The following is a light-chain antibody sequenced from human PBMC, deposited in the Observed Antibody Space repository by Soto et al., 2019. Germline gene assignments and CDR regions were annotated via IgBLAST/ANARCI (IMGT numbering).Light chain of an antibody. CDR1: SRDIEAYDY. CDR2: EVN. Sequence: QSALTQPRSVSGSPGQSVAISCTGTSRDIEAYDYVSWYQQHPGKAPKLIISEVNKRPSGVSYRFSGSKSGNTASLTISGLQGEDEADYYCCSCAGSYYVFVTGTKLTVL. J-gene: IGLJ1*01. V-gene: IGLV2-11*01. CDR3: CSCAGSYYV.